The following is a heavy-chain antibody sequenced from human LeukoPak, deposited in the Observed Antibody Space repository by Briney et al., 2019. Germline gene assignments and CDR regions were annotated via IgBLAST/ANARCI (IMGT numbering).Heavy chain of an antibody. Sequence: PGGSLRLSCAISGFRVFDYGVHWVRRAPGKGLEWVSMMSHDGSGKRYGDSVKGRFTISRDNSKNTLYLQMNSLRAEDTAVYYCAKDFRDIVVVPAAMWGQGTLVTVSS. CDR3: AKDFRDIVVVPAAM. V-gene: IGHV3-30*18. D-gene: IGHD2-2*01. CDR2: MSHDGSGK. J-gene: IGHJ4*02. CDR1: GFRVFDYG.